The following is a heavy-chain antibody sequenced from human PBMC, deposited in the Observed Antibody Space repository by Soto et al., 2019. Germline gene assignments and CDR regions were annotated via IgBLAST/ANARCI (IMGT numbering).Heavy chain of an antibody. Sequence: GASVKVSCKASGGNFSSYAISWVRQAPGQGLEWMGGIIPIFGTANYAQKFQGRVTITADESTSTAYMELSSLRSEDTAVYYCSRLVDYGDRSLYYCDYWGQVTLGTVSS. CDR2: IIPIFGTA. D-gene: IGHD4-17*01. CDR1: GGNFSSYA. V-gene: IGHV1-69*13. CDR3: SRLVDYGDRSLYYCDY. J-gene: IGHJ4*02.